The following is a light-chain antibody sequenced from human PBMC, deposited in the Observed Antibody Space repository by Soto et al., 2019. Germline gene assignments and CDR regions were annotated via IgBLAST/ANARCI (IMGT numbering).Light chain of an antibody. CDR2: GAS. Sequence: EIVLTQSPGTLSLSPGERATLSCRASQSVSSSYLAWYQQKPGQAPRLLIYGASSRPAGIPDRFSGSGSGTDFTLTISRLEPEDCVVYYCQQYGGSPRTFGQGTKVEIK. CDR3: QQYGGSPRT. V-gene: IGKV3-20*01. J-gene: IGKJ2*01. CDR1: QSVSSSY.